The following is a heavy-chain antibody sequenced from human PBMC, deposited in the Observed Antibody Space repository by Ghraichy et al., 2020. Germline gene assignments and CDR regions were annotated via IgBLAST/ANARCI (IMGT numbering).Heavy chain of an antibody. CDR2: IYYSGST. CDR3: ATNPTRYYGSGSYET. D-gene: IGHD3-10*01. V-gene: IGHV4-59*01. Sequence: SKTLSLTCTVSGVSSSSYYYSWIRQPPGKGLEWIGYIYYSGSTNYNPSLRSRVTISVDTSKNQISLKVNSVTAADTAVYYCATNPTRYYGSGSYETWGQGTLVTVSS. CDR1: GVSSSSYY. J-gene: IGHJ4*02.